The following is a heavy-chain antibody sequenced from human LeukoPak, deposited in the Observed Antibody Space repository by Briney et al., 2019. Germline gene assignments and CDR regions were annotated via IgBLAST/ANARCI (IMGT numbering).Heavy chain of an antibody. V-gene: IGHV1-24*01. CDR1: GYTLTELS. D-gene: IGHD3-9*01. CDR3: ATDLGVPDDDILTGSFDY. Sequence: ASVKVSCKVSGYTLTELSMHWVRQAPGKGLEWMGGFDPEDGETIYAQKFQGRVTMTEDTSTDTAYMELSSLRSEDTAVYYCATDLGVPDDDILTGSFDYWGQGTLVTVSS. CDR2: FDPEDGET. J-gene: IGHJ4*02.